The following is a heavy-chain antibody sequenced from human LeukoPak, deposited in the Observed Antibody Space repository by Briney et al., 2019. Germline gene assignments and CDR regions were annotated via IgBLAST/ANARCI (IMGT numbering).Heavy chain of an antibody. Sequence: GRSLRLSCEASGFTFSSYGMQWVRQAPGMGPEWVSVISHDGTVTHYADSVKGRFTISRDSSTNTLYLQMDSLRTEDTAVYYCANEGSQYASSWFDYWGQGTLVTVSS. CDR3: ANEGSQYASSWFDY. D-gene: IGHD6-13*01. CDR1: GFTFSSYG. J-gene: IGHJ4*02. V-gene: IGHV3-30*18. CDR2: ISHDGTVT.